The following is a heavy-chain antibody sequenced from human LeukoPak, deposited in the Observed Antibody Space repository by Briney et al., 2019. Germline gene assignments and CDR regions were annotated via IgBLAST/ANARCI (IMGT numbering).Heavy chain of an antibody. V-gene: IGHV3-23*01. D-gene: IGHD3-22*01. J-gene: IGHJ4*02. CDR3: AKGANYYDSSGYYYMVADY. CDR2: ISGSGGST. Sequence: GGSLRLSCAASGFTFSSYAMSWVRQAPGKGLEWVSAISGSGGSTYYADSVKGRFTISRDNSKNTLYLQMNSLRAEDTAVYYCAKGANYYDSSGYYYMVADYRGQGTLVTVSS. CDR1: GFTFSSYA.